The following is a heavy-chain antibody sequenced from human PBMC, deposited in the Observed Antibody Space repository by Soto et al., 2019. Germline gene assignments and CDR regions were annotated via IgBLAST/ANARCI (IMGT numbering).Heavy chain of an antibody. V-gene: IGHV3-33*01. CDR3: PRDCSGGSCYGSFDY. Sequence: GGSLRLSCAASGFTFSSYGMHWVRQAPGKGLEWVAVIWYDGSNKYYAGSVKGRFTISRDNSKNTLYLQMNSLRAEDTAVYYCPRDCSGGSCYGSFDYWGQGTLVTVSS. J-gene: IGHJ4*02. CDR1: GFTFSSYG. CDR2: IWYDGSNK. D-gene: IGHD2-15*01.